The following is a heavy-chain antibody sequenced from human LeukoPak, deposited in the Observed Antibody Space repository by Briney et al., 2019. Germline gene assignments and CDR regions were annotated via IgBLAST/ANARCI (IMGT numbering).Heavy chain of an antibody. CDR1: GGSIRSSNYY. CDR3: ARKQGGTMYDV. D-gene: IGHD1-7*01. Sequence: SETLSLTCIVPGGSIRSSNYYWAWIRQPPGKGLEWIGTFYSGGSAYYNPSLTSRVSISKDTSDNQFSLRLYSVTAADTAVYYCARKQGGTMYDVWGQGTQVTVSS. CDR2: FYSGGSA. J-gene: IGHJ4*02. V-gene: IGHV4-39*07.